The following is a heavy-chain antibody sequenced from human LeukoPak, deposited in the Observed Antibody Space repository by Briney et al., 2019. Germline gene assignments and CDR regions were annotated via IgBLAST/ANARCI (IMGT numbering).Heavy chain of an antibody. J-gene: IGHJ2*01. CDR2: INHSGST. Sequence: SETLSLTCAVYGGSFSGYYWSWISQPPGKGLEWIGEINHSGSTNYNTSLKSRVTISVDTYKNQFSLKLSSVTAADTAVYYCARFHLGDYDLGWYFDLWGRGTLVTVSS. V-gene: IGHV4-34*01. CDR1: GGSFSGYY. CDR3: ARFHLGDYDLGWYFDL. D-gene: IGHD4-17*01.